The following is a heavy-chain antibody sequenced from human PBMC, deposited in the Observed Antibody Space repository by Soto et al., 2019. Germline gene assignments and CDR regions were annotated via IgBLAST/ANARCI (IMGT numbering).Heavy chain of an antibody. J-gene: IGHJ4*02. V-gene: IGHV1-18*01. D-gene: IGHD2-15*01. Sequence: ASVKVSCKASCFTLNDFGVSCVRQAPGQGLEGMGWVSGYDGNTNFAQKDESRVTMTIDSSTSTAYMELRNLRSDDTAMYYCAREKWCGQPTFDSWGQGTLVTVSS. CDR2: VSGYDGNT. CDR3: AREKWCGQPTFDS. CDR1: CFTLNDFG.